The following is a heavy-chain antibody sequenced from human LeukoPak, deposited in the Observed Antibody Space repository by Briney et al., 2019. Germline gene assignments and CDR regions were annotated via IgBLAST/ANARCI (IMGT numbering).Heavy chain of an antibody. CDR2: VYQSGTT. CDR3: ARGETIVADRREGGGFDI. CDR1: GYSISSDYY. V-gene: IGHV4-38-2*01. Sequence: ASETLSLTCVVSGYSISSDYYWVWIRQPPGKGLEWIGNVYQSGTTYSNPSLKSRVTMSVDTSKNQFSLKVNSVTAADTAVYYCARGETIVADRREGGGFDIWGQGTLVTVSS. D-gene: IGHD5-12*01. J-gene: IGHJ3*02.